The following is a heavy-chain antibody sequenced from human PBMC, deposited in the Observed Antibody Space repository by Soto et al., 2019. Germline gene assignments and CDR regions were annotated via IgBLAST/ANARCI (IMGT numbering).Heavy chain of an antibody. Sequence: EVQLVESGGGVIQPGGSLRLSCAASGFSVRSNFISWVRQAPGKGLEWVSIIYSGGSADYGDSVKGRFTISRDTLTNTVYLQMNSLRAEDTAVYYCVRDWADKAADEGDYYGMDVWGQGTTVTVSS. CDR2: IYSGGSA. D-gene: IGHD5-18*01. J-gene: IGHJ6*02. CDR1: GFSVRSNF. V-gene: IGHV3-53*01. CDR3: VRDWADKAADEGDYYGMDV.